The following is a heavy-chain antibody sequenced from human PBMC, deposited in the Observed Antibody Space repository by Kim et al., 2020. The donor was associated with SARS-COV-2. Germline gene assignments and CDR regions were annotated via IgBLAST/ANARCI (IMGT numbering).Heavy chain of an antibody. CDR2: IYYSGST. CDR3: ARWGGAGTTYYYYGMDV. Sequence: SETLSLTCTVSGGSISSYYWSWIRQPPGKGLEWIGYIYYSGSTNYNPSLKSRVTISVDTSKNQFSLKLSSVTAADTAVYYCARWGGAGTTYYYYGMDVWGQGTTVTVSS. V-gene: IGHV4-59*13. CDR1: GGSISSYY. J-gene: IGHJ6*02. D-gene: IGHD1-7*01.